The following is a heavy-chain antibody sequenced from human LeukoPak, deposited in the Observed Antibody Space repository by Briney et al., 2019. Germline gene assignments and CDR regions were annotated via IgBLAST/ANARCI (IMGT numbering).Heavy chain of an antibody. CDR2: INESGGRT. J-gene: IGHJ4*02. CDR1: GFTFSSYA. Sequence: GGSLRLSCAASGFTFSSYAMGWVRQAPGKGLEWVSTINESGGRTYYADSVKGRFTMSRDNSKNTLYLEMNSLRAEDTAVYYCVKEGRPNSGGGYFDYWGQGTRVTVSS. D-gene: IGHD6-13*01. CDR3: VKEGRPNSGGGYFDY. V-gene: IGHV3-23*01.